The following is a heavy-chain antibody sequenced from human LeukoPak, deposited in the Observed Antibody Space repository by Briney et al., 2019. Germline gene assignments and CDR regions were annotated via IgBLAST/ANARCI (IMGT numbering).Heavy chain of an antibody. D-gene: IGHD1-26*01. CDR2: INHSGST. J-gene: IGHJ4*02. V-gene: IGHV4-34*01. Sequence: GSLRLSCAASGFTFSSYSMNWVRQAPGKGLEWIGEINHSGSTNYNPSLKSRVTISVDTSKNQFSLRLSSVTAADTAVYYCARGEGYSGNWYPYFDYWGQGALVTVSS. CDR1: GFTFSSYS. CDR3: ARGEGYSGNWYPYFDY.